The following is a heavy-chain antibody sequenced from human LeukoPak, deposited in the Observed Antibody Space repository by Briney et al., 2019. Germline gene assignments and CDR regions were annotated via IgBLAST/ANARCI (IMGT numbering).Heavy chain of an antibody. CDR3: ARLPPRRTRDNVVVPAAVVDY. CDR2: IYHSGST. CDR1: GYSISSGYY. D-gene: IGHD2-2*01. V-gene: IGHV4-38-2*01. Sequence: SETLSLTCAVSGYSISSGYYWGWIRQPPGKGLEWIGGIYHSGSTYYNPSLKSRVTISVDTSKNQFSLKLSSVTAADTAVYYCARLPPRRTRDNVVVPAAVVDYWGQGTLVTVSS. J-gene: IGHJ4*02.